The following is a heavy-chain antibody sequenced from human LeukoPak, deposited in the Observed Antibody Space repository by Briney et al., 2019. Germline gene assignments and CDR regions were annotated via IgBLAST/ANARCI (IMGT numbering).Heavy chain of an antibody. CDR2: ISNGKT. CDR3: VREAGYCASVCLKSNCFDP. V-gene: IGHV3-23*01. CDR1: GFPFSSHA. J-gene: IGHJ5*02. Sequence: PGGSLRLSCAASGFPFSSHAMSWVRQPPGKGLEWVSAISNGKTYYADSVRGRFTISRDDSKNTVYLQMNSLRDEDTALYYCVREAGYCASVCLKSNCFDPWGQGTLVTVSS. D-gene: IGHD2-21*02.